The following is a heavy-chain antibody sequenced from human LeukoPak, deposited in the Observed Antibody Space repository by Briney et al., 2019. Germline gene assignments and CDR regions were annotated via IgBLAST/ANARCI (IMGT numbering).Heavy chain of an antibody. CDR1: GGSITTISYY. D-gene: IGHD2/OR15-2a*01. CDR3: AGHHPRNTVDF. Sequence: PSETLSLTCTVSGGSITTISYYWGWIRQPPGKGLEWIGSINYSGTTYYNPSLKSRVTISLDTSKNQFSLKLSSVTAADTAVYYCAGHHPRNTVDFWGQGTLVTVSS. J-gene: IGHJ4*02. V-gene: IGHV4-39*01. CDR2: INYSGTT.